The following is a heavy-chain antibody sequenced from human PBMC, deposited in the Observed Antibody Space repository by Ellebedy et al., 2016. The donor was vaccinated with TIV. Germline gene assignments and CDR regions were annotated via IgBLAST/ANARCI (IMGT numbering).Heavy chain of an antibody. CDR3: QREFLVTLGEFQPDY. D-gene: IGHD3-10*01. CDR1: GFTLSSYW. CDR2: IYSDGRST. Sequence: PGGSLRLSCAASGFTLSSYWMHWVRQAPGRGLVWVSHIYSDGRSTAYPDSVKGRFTISRDNAKNTLYLQMNRLRAEDTAVYYCQREFLVTLGEFQPDYWGQGTLVTVSS. J-gene: IGHJ4*02. V-gene: IGHV3-74*01.